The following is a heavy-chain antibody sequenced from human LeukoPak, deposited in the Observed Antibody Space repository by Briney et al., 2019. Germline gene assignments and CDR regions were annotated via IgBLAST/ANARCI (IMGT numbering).Heavy chain of an antibody. Sequence: PGGSLRLSCAASGFTFSNYAMSWVRQAPGKGLEWVSAISGSGGSTYYADSVKGRFTISRDNSKNTLYLQMNSLRAEDMAVYYCAKCYYDSSGYYFGAFDIWGQGTMVTVSS. V-gene: IGHV3-23*01. CDR1: GFTFSNYA. CDR2: ISGSGGST. D-gene: IGHD3-22*01. CDR3: AKCYYDSSGYYFGAFDI. J-gene: IGHJ3*02.